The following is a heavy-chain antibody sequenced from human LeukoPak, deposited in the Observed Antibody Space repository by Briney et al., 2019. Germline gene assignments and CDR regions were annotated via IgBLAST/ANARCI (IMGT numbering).Heavy chain of an antibody. D-gene: IGHD5-12*01. V-gene: IGHV4-59*01. J-gene: IGHJ4*02. CDR3: ARGIAGYGPYDY. CDR1: GDSISTYY. Sequence: PSETLSLTCTVSGDSISTYYWSWIRQPPGKGLEWIGYMYYSGSTNYNPSLKSRVTISLDTPKNQFSLRLNSVTAADTAVYYCARGIAGYGPYDYWGQGTLVTVSS. CDR2: MYYSGST.